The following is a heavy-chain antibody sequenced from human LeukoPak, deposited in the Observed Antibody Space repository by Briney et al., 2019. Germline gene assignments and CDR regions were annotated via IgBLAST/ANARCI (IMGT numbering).Heavy chain of an antibody. D-gene: IGHD4-11*01. J-gene: IGHJ4*02. CDR2: ISSSSNYI. V-gene: IGHV3-21*01. CDR1: GFTFSSYD. CDR3: AREMTTVTTDY. Sequence: GGSLRLSCAASGFTFSSYDMKWVRQAPGKGLEWVSSISSSSNYIYYADSVKGRFTISRDNAKNSLYLQMNSLRAEDTAVYYCAREMTTVTTDYWGQGTLVTVSS.